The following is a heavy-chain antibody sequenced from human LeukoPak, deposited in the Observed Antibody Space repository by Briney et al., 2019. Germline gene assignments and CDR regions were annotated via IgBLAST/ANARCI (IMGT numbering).Heavy chain of an antibody. D-gene: IGHD3-10*02. J-gene: IGHJ4*02. V-gene: IGHV4-38-2*02. Sequence: SETLSLTCTVSGYSISSGYYWGWIRQPPGKGLEWIGNIYHSGITYYNLYNPSLKSRVIISVDTSKYHFSLKLSSVTAADTAVYFCATLLSSSYYFDYWGQGTLVTVSS. CDR1: GYSISSGYY. CDR2: IYHSGIT. CDR3: ATLLSSSYYFDY.